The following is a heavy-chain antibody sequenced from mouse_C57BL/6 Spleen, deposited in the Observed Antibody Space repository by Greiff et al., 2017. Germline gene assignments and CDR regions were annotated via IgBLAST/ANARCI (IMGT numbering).Heavy chain of an antibody. J-gene: IGHJ4*01. V-gene: IGHV1-64*01. Sequence: VQLQQPGAELVKPGASVKLSCKASGYTFTSYWMHWVKQRPGQGLEWIGMIHPNSGSTKYNEQFKSKATLTVDKSSSTAYMQLSSLTSEDSAVYYYARDGYDGGAMDYWGQGTTVTVSS. CDR3: ARDGYDGGAMDY. CDR1: GYTFTSYW. CDR2: IHPNSGST. D-gene: IGHD2-2*01.